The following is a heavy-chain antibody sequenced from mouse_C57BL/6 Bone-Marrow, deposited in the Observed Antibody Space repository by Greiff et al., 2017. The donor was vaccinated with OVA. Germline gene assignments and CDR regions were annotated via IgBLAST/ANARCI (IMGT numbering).Heavy chain of an antibody. D-gene: IGHD1-1*01. CDR2: IDPSDSYT. CDR1: GYTFTSYW. J-gene: IGHJ3*01. Sequence: QVQLQQPGAELVRPGPSVKLSCKASGYTFTSYWMHWVKQRPGQGLEWIGVIDPSDSYTNYNQKFKGKATLTVDTSSSTAYMQLSSLTSEDSAVYYCARTNYAWFAYWGQGTLVTVSA. V-gene: IGHV1-59*01. CDR3: ARTNYAWFAY.